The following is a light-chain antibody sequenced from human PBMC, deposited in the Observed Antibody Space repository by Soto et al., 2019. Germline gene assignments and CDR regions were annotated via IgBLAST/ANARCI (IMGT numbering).Light chain of an antibody. Sequence: EIGMTQSPATLSATPGDRVTLSCRASQSVSTNLAWYQHKPGQAPSLLIYHASTRATGIPARFSGSGSETEFTLTISSLQSEDFAVYYCQQYNIRPPWKFGQGTKVEIK. V-gene: IGKV3-15*01. CDR1: QSVSTN. CDR3: QQYNIRPPWK. J-gene: IGKJ1*01. CDR2: HAS.